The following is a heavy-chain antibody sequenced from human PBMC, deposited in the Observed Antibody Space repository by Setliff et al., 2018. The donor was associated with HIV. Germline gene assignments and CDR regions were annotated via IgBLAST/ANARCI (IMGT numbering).Heavy chain of an antibody. CDR1: GGSISGYY. CDR3: TRQSPVAGSGAFDI. CDR2: IHYSGSS. V-gene: IGHV4-59*08. D-gene: IGHD6-19*01. J-gene: IGHJ3*02. Sequence: PEETLSLTCTVSGGSISGYYWSWVRQPPEKRLELIGFIHYSGSSDYNPSLKSRITISLETSRNQFSLRVTSVTATDTAVYYCTRQSPVAGSGAFDIWGQGTMVTVSS.